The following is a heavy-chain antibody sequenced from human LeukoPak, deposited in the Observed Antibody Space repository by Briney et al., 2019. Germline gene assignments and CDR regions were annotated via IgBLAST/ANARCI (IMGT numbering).Heavy chain of an antibody. D-gene: IGHD5-24*01. CDR1: GGSITSSLYY. CDR3: ARDVGSQMSTISDWFDP. J-gene: IGHJ5*02. Sequence: SETLSLTCTVSGGSITSSLYYWGWIRQPPGKGLEWIGSIYYTGYTYYNPSLKSRVTMSVDTSKNQFSLKLNSVAAADTAVYYRARDVGSQMSTISDWFDPWGQGNLVTVSS. CDR2: IYYTGYT. V-gene: IGHV4-39*07.